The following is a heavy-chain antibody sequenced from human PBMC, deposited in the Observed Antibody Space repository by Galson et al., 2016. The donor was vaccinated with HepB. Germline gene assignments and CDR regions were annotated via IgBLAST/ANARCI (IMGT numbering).Heavy chain of an antibody. V-gene: IGHV3-74*01. CDR1: GFIFSGYW. J-gene: IGHJ3*02. CDR3: AREGVTVDAFDI. D-gene: IGHD2-21*02. CDR2: IKSDGSSR. Sequence: SLRLSCAASGFIFSGYWMHWVRQVPGKGLVWVSRIKSDGSSRTYADSVKGRFTISRDNAKSTLYLQMNSLRDDDTAEYYCAREGVTVDAFDIWGQGTMVTVSS.